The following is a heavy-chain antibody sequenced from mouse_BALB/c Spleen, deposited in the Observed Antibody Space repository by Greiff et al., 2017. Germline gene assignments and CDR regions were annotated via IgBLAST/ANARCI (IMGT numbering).Heavy chain of an antibody. V-gene: IGHV6-6*02. CDR1: GFTFSNYW. CDR2: IRLKSNNYAT. Sequence: EVKLMESGGGLVQPGGSMKLSCVASGFTFSNYWMNWVRQSPEKGLEWVAEIRLKSNNYATHYAESVKGRFTISRDDSKSSVYLQMNNLRAEDTGIYYCTRGGNPAMDYWGQGTSVTVSS. J-gene: IGHJ4*01. D-gene: IGHD1-1*02. CDR3: TRGGNPAMDY.